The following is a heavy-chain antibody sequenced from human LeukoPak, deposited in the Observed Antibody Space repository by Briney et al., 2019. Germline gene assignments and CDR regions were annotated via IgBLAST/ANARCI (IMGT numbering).Heavy chain of an antibody. CDR3: ARDFWYSSRWRFDI. D-gene: IGHD6-13*01. CDR1: GYTFTGYY. J-gene: IGHJ3*02. Sequence: ASVKVSCKASGYTFTGYYMHWVRQAPGQGLEWMGRINPNSGGTNYAQKFQGRVTMSVDTSKNQFSLKLSSVTAADTAVYYCARDFWYSSRWRFDIWGQGTMVTVSS. CDR2: INPNSGGT. V-gene: IGHV1-2*06.